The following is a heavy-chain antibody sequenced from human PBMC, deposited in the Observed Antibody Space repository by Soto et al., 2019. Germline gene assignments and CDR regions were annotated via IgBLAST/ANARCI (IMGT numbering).Heavy chain of an antibody. J-gene: IGHJ4*02. CDR1: GFTVSSNY. D-gene: IGHD2-8*02. Sequence: EVQLVESGGGLVQPGGSLRLSCAASGFTVSSNYISWVRQAPGKGLEWVSVIYSGGNTYYADSVKGRFTISRDNSKNTLYLQMNSLRAEYTAVYYCESTGWQFDYWGQGTLVTVSS. CDR2: IYSGGNT. V-gene: IGHV3-66*01. CDR3: ESTGWQFDY.